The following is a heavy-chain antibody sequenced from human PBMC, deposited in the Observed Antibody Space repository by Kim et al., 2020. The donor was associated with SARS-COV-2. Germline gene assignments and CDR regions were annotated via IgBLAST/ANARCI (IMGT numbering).Heavy chain of an antibody. CDR3: AREGSSWPLDY. D-gene: IGHD6-13*01. Sequence: PTYARALTGRLVFSLDASVSTAYLQLSSLKAEDTAVYYCAREGSSWPLDYWGQGTLVTVSS. J-gene: IGHJ4*02. V-gene: IGHV7-4-1*02. CDR2: P.